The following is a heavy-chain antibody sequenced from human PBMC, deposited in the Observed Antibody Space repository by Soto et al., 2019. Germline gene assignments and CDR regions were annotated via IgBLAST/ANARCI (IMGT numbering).Heavy chain of an antibody. CDR1: GYTFTSYG. CDR2: ISTNKGNT. J-gene: IGHJ4*02. CDR3: ATRSPAFDY. Sequence: ASVKVSCKTSGYTFTSYGISWVRQAPGQGLEWMGWISTNKGNTNYAQKFQGRVTMTTDTSTSTAYTELRSLRSDDTAVYYCATRSPAFDYWGQGTLVTVSS. V-gene: IGHV1-18*01.